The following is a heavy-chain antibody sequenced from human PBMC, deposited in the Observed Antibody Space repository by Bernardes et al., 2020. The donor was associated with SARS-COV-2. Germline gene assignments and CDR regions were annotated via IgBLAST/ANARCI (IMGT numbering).Heavy chain of an antibody. J-gene: IGHJ4*02. CDR1: SYTFTSYG. CDR2: ISAYNGNT. Sequence: ASVKVACTASSYTFTSYGIIWVRQAPGQGLEWMGWISAYNGNTNYAHKLQGRVTMTTDTSTSTAYMERRSLRSDDTAVYYCARGAAIYCSSTSCYVYWGQGTLVTVSS. CDR3: ARGAAIYCSSTSCYVY. D-gene: IGHD2-2*01. V-gene: IGHV1-18*04.